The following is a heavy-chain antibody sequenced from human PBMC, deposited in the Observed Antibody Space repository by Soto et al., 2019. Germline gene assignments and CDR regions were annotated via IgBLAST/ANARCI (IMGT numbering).Heavy chain of an antibody. D-gene: IGHD5-18*01. J-gene: IGHJ6*02. CDR3: ARVDTAMASKYYYYGMDV. Sequence: GASVKVSCKASGGTFSSYAISWVRQAPGQGLEWMGGIIPIFGTANYAQKFQGRVTITADESTSTAYMELSSLRSEDTAVYYCARVDTAMASKYYYYGMDVWGQGTTVTVSS. CDR2: IIPIFGTA. CDR1: GGTFSSYA. V-gene: IGHV1-69*13.